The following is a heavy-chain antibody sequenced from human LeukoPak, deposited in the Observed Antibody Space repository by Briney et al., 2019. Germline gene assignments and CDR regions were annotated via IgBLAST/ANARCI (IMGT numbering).Heavy chain of an antibody. CDR1: GFTFSSYG. Sequence: GGSLRLSCAASGFTFSSYGMHWVRHAPGEGLEGVAVILYDGSNKYYADSVKGRFTISRDNSKNTLYLQMNSLRAEDTAVYYCAKSLEGATGGYWVQGTQDAVSP. V-gene: IGHV3-30*18. D-gene: IGHD1-26*01. CDR3: AKSLEGATGGY. J-gene: IGHJ4*02. CDR2: ILYDGSNK.